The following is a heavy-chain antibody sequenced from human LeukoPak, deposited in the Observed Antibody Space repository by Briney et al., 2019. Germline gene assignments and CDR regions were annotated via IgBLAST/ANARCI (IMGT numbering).Heavy chain of an antibody. Sequence: PGGSLRLSCAASGFTFGSYGMHWVRQAPGKGLEWVAVIWYDGSNKYYADSVKGRFTISRDNSKNTLYLQMNSLRAEDTAVYYCARDISSNSGLLGYWGQGTLVTVSS. CDR2: IWYDGSNK. CDR1: GFTFGSYG. V-gene: IGHV3-33*01. CDR3: ARDISSNSGLLGY. J-gene: IGHJ4*02. D-gene: IGHD4-11*01.